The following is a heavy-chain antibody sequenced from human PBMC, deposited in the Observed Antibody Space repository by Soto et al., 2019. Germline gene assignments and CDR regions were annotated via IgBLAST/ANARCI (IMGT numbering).Heavy chain of an antibody. Sequence: GGSLRLSCAASGFTFSSYSMNWVRQAPGKGLEWVSSISSSSSYIYYADSVKGRFTISRDNAKNSLYLQMNSLRAEDTAVYYCARDLWDSSPPEGYWGQGTLVTVSS. V-gene: IGHV3-21*01. CDR2: ISSSSSYI. CDR1: GFTFSSYS. D-gene: IGHD6-13*01. CDR3: ARDLWDSSPPEGY. J-gene: IGHJ4*02.